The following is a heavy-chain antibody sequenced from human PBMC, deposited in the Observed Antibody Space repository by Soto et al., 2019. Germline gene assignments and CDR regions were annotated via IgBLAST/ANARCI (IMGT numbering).Heavy chain of an antibody. V-gene: IGHV1-69*13. CDR1: GGTFSSYA. D-gene: IGHD1-26*01. CDR3: ARTLGGTVATPYWYFDL. CDR2: IIPAFDRT. J-gene: IGHJ2*01. Sequence: SVKVSCKASGGTFSSYAIGWVRQAPGQGLEWMGGIIPAFDRTYYAQKFQGRVTISADQSTSTAYLELSSLRSEDTAMFFCARTLGGTVATPYWYFDLWGRGTLVTVSS.